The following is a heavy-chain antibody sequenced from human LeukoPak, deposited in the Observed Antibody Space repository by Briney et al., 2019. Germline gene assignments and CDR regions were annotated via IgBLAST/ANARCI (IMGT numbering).Heavy chain of an antibody. V-gene: IGHV1-2*02. CDR3: ARDKDGMDV. CDR2: INPKSGGT. D-gene: IGHD2-15*01. Sequence: ASVKVSCKASGNTFTDYYMNWVRQAPGQGLEWIGWINPKSGGTNYAQKFQGRVTMTRDTSISTAYMELNRLISVDSAVYYCARDKDGMDVWGQGTTVTVSS. CDR1: GNTFTDYY. J-gene: IGHJ6*02.